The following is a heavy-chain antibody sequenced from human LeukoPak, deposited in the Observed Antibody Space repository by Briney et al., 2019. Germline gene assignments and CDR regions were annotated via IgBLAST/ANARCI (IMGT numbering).Heavy chain of an antibody. J-gene: IGHJ3*01. D-gene: IGHD4-11*01. Sequence: PSETLSLTCTVSGGSISSYYWSWIRQPPGKGLEWIGYIYYSGSTNYNPSLKSRVTISVDTSKNQFSLRLSSVTAADTAMYYCAREQYLAYDVFGFWGQGTLVTVSS. CDR3: AREQYLAYDVFGF. V-gene: IGHV4-59*01. CDR1: GGSISSYY. CDR2: IYYSGST.